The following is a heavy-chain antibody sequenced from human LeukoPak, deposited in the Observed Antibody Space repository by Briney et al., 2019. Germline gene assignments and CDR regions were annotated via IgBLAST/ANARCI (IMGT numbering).Heavy chain of an antibody. D-gene: IGHD3-22*01. J-gene: IGHJ4*02. CDR1: GGSISSYY. CDR3: ARDTRVYDSSGYYWDYFDY. V-gene: IGHV4-4*07. Sequence: SETLSLTCVVYGGSISSYYWSWIRQPAGKGLEWIGRIYTSGSTNYNPSLKSRVTMSVDTSKNQFSLKPSSVTAADTAVYYCARDTRVYDSSGYYWDYFDYWGQGTLVTVSS. CDR2: IYTSGST.